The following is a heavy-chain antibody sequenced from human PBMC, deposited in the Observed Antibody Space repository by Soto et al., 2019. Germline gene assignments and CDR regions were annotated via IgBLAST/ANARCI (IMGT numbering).Heavy chain of an antibody. CDR1: GGSISSDY. V-gene: IGHV4-4*07. J-gene: IGHJ4*02. D-gene: IGHD6-13*01. CDR2: IYTTENT. CDR3: GRRVGRSSWTSFDS. Sequence: PSETLSLTCTVSGGSISSDYWRWIRQPAGKGLEWIGRIYTTENTHYNPSLRSRVSMSLETSKNQLSLNLSSVTAADTAVYYCGRRVGRSSWTSFDSWGEGTLVTVSS.